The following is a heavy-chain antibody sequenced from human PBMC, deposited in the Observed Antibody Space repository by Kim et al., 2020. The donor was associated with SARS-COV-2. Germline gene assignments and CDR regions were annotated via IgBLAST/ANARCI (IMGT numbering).Heavy chain of an antibody. Sequence: ASVKVSCKASGYTFTGYNIHWVRQAPGQGLQWMGRINPDSGGTKYAQNFQGRVTMTRDTSISTAYMELSSLRSDDTALYFCAKLDFYYNMDVWGQGTAVTVSS. CDR3: AKLDFYYNMDV. V-gene: IGHV1-2*02. J-gene: IGHJ6*02. CDR2: INPDSGGT. CDR1: GYTFTGYN.